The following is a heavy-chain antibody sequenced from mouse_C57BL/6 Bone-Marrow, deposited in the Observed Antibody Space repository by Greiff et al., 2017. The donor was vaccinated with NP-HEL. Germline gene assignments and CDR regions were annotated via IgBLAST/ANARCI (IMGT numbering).Heavy chain of an antibody. CDR1: GYTFTSYW. CDR2: IHPNSGST. CDR3: AREKYYGPRVY. D-gene: IGHD1-1*02. Sequence: VQLQQSGAELVKPGASVKLSCKASGYTFTSYWMHWVKQRPGQGLEWIGMIHPNSGSTNYNEKFKSKATLTVDKSSSTAYMQLSSLTSEDSAVYYCAREKYYGPRVYWGQGTSVTVSS. J-gene: IGHJ4*01. V-gene: IGHV1-64*01.